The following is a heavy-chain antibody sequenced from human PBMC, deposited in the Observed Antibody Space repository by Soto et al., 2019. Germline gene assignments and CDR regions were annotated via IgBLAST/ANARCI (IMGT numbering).Heavy chain of an antibody. D-gene: IGHD3-22*01. V-gene: IGHV4-30-2*01. Sequence: PSETLSLTCAVSGGSISSGGYSWSWIRQPPGKVLEWIGYIYHSGSTYYNPSLKSRVTISVDRSKNQFSLKLSSVAAADTAVYYCARQASGYYYGWFDPWGQGTLVTVSS. J-gene: IGHJ5*02. CDR2: IYHSGST. CDR3: ARQASGYYYGWFDP. CDR1: GGSISSGGYS.